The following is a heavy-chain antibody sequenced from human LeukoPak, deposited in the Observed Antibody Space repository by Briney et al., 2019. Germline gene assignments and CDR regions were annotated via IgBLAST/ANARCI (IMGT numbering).Heavy chain of an antibody. J-gene: IGHJ4*02. D-gene: IGHD5-24*01. Sequence: PSETLSLTCTVSGGSISSYYWSWIRQPPGKGLEWIGYIYYIGSTNYNPSLKSRVTISVDTSKNQFSLKLSSVTAADTAVYYCARGGEIEMATISVFDYWGQGTLVTVSS. CDR1: GGSISSYY. V-gene: IGHV4-59*12. CDR2: IYYIGST. CDR3: ARGGEIEMATISVFDY.